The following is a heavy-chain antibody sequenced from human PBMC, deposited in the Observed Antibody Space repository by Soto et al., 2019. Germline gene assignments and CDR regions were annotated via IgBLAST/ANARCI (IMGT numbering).Heavy chain of an antibody. CDR1: AFTLSAYD. J-gene: IGHJ6*02. CDR2: LGAADDP. V-gene: IGHV3-13*05. CDR3: ARAYSGRLPRRADYYYAMDV. Sequence: TGGSLRLSCAASAFTLSAYDMHWVRQPNGKGLEWASALGAADDPYYLGSVKGRFTISRENAKNSLYLQMNNLRAGDTAVYYCARAYSGRLPRRADYYYAMDVWGQGTTVTVSS. D-gene: IGHD2-15*01.